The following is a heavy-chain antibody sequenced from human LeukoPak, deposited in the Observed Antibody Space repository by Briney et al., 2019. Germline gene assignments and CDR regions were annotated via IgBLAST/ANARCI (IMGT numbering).Heavy chain of an antibody. V-gene: IGHV3-30*18. J-gene: IGHJ4*02. CDR1: GFPFSSYG. CDR3: AKEDYFNSGCYPGH. Sequence: PGGSLRLSCAASGFPFSSYGMHWVRQAPGEGPEWVAVISHDGSNKYYEDSVKGRFTISRDNSKSTLYLQMNSLSAEDTAVYYCAKEDYFNSGCYPGHWGQGTLVTVSS. D-gene: IGHD3-10*01. CDR2: ISHDGSNK.